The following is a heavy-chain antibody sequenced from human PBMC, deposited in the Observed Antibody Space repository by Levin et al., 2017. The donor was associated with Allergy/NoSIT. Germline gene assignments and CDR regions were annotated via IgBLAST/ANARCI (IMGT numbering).Heavy chain of an antibody. J-gene: IGHJ6*02. CDR2: VYYIGST. CDR1: GDSVSSGY. Sequence: SETLSLTCTVSGDSVSSGYWSWVRQPPGKGLEWIGYVYYIGSTNYNPSVKGRVTIAVDTSNNQFSLRLTSVSAADTAMYYCARGPRGGGMDVWGQGTTVTVSS. CDR3: ARGPRGGGMDV. V-gene: IGHV4-59*02.